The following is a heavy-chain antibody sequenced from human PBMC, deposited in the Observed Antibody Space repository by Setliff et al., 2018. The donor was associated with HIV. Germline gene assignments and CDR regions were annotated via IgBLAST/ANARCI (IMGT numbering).Heavy chain of an antibody. V-gene: IGHV3-7*05. CDR2: IQQHGSEI. Sequence: PGGSLRLSCAASGYTFSSYWMAWVRQCPGKGLEWVANIQQHGSEIHYVASVEGRFTISRDNAKNSLYLQMNSLRAEDTAVYYFARDQKGYSYGYFDSWGQGTLVTVS. J-gene: IGHJ4*02. D-gene: IGHD5-18*01. CDR3: ARDQKGYSYGYFDS. CDR1: GYTFSSYW.